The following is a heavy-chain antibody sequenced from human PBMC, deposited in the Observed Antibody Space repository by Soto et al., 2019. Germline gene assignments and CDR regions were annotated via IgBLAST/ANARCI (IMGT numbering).Heavy chain of an antibody. CDR3: AREEEDGDALFDY. Sequence: QVQLVQSGAEVKKPGSSVKVSCKASVGTFSSYTISWVRQAPGQGREWMGRIIPIFGIANYAQKFQGRVTITAEKSTSTAYMELSSLRSEDTAVYYCAREEEDGDALFDYWGQGTLVTVSS. D-gene: IGHD4-17*01. V-gene: IGHV1-69*08. J-gene: IGHJ4*02. CDR1: VGTFSSYT. CDR2: IIPIFGIA.